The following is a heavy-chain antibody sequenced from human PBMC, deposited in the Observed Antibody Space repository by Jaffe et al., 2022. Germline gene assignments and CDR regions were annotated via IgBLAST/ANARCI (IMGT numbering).Heavy chain of an antibody. CDR3: ARDGLRRVLWFGEPHRTDYYYYYYMDV. D-gene: IGHD3-10*01. J-gene: IGHJ6*03. CDR2: IIPIFGTA. V-gene: IGHV1-69*05. Sequence: QVQLVQSGAEVKKPGSSVKVSCKASGGTFSSYAISWVRQAPGQGLEWMGGIIPIFGTANYAQKFQGRVTITTDESTSTAYMELSSLRSEDTAVYYCARDGLRRVLWFGEPHRTDYYYYYYMDVWGKGTTVTVSS. CDR1: GGTFSSYA.